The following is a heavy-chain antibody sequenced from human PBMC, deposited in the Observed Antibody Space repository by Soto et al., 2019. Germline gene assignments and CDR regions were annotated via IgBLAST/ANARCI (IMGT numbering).Heavy chain of an antibody. V-gene: IGHV4-30-4*01. Sequence: PSETLSLTCTVSGGSISSGDYYWSWIRQPPGKGLEWIGYIYYSGSTYYNPSLKSRVTISVDTSKNQFSLKLSSVTAADTAVYYCARVSRASNWGLFDYWGQGTLVTVSS. CDR1: GGSISSGDYY. D-gene: IGHD7-27*01. CDR2: IYYSGST. J-gene: IGHJ4*02. CDR3: ARVSRASNWGLFDY.